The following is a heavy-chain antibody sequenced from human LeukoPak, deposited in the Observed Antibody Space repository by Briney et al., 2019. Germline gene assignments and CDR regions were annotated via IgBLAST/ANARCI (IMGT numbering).Heavy chain of an antibody. J-gene: IGHJ6*02. CDR2: ISSSSSYT. CDR3: ARDSGYYGSGSYYYYYGMDV. CDR1: GFTFSDYY. V-gene: IGHV3-11*05. D-gene: IGHD3-10*01. Sequence: GRSLRLSCAASGFTFSDYYMSWIRQAPGKGLEWVSYISSSSSYTNYADSVKGRFTISRDNAKNSLYLQMNSLRAEDTAVYYCARDSGYYGSGSYYYYYGMDVWGQGTTVTVSS.